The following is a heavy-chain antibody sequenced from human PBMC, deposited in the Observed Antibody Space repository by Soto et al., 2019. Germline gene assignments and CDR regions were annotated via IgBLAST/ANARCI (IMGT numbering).Heavy chain of an antibody. CDR1: GFTFSNYA. D-gene: IGHD4-17*01. V-gene: IGHV3-23*04. CDR2: ISTGGGA. CDR3: GREGRCSFEF. Sequence: DVQLVESGGGLVRPGGSLRLSCAASGFTFSNYAMNWVRQSPRKGLEWVSVISTGGGAYYADSVQGRFTISRDNSKNILFLQMNSRGVEDTPIYCCGREGRCSFEFWGRGTMVTVSS. J-gene: IGHJ3*01.